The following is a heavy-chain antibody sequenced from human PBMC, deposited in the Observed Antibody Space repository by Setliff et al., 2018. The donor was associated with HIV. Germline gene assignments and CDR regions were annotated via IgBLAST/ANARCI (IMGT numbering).Heavy chain of an antibody. CDR3: ARDGGSSGWYFVLGYSDY. D-gene: IGHD6-19*01. Sequence: SETLSLTCTVSGGSMSSYYWSWIRQPAGKGLEWIGRIYTSGSINYNPSGSTNYNPSLKSRVTMSVDTSKNQFSLKLNSVTAADTAMYYCARDGGSSGWYFVLGYSDYWGPGTLVTVSS. J-gene: IGHJ4*02. V-gene: IGHV4-4*07. CDR1: GGSMSSYY. CDR2: IYTSGSINYNPSGST.